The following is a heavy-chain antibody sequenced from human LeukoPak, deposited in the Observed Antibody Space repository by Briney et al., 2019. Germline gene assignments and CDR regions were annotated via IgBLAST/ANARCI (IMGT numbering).Heavy chain of an antibody. V-gene: IGHV3-15*01. D-gene: IGHD1-26*01. CDR2: IKSKTDGGTT. Sequence: GGSLRLSCAASGFTFSNAWMSWVRQAPGKGLEWVGRIKSKTDGGTTDYAASVKGRLTISRDDSKNTLYLQMNSLKTEDTAVYYCTTGGQAQWELPDFDYWGQGTLVTVSS. CDR3: TTGGQAQWELPDFDY. J-gene: IGHJ4*02. CDR1: GFTFSNAW.